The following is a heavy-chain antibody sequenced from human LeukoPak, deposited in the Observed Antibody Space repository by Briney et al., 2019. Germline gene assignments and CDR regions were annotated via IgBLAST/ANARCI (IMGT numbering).Heavy chain of an antibody. CDR1: GGSISSYY. J-gene: IGHJ4*02. Sequence: PSETLSLTCTVSGGSISSYYWSWIRQPPGKGLEWIGYIYYSGSTNYNPSLKSRVTISVDTSKNQFSLKLSSVTAADTAVYYCARLGLRYWDFDYWGQGTLVTVSS. CDR2: IYYSGST. CDR3: ARLGLRYWDFDY. D-gene: IGHD2-8*02. V-gene: IGHV4-59*01.